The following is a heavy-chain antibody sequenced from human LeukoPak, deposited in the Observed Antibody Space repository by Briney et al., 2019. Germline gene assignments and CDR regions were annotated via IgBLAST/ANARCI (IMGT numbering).Heavy chain of an antibody. CDR3: AKDAKLRLGGLSLSRSHFDL. CDR2: ISGSGGST. Sequence: PGGSLRLSCAASGFTFSSYAMSWVRQAPGKGRECVSSISGSGGSTYNADSVKGESTISKDNSKNTVYLQMNNLRPEDTAVYYFAKDAKLRLGGLSLSRSHFDLWGQGTLVTVSS. D-gene: IGHD3-16*02. V-gene: IGHV3-23*01. CDR1: GFTFSSYA. J-gene: IGHJ4*02.